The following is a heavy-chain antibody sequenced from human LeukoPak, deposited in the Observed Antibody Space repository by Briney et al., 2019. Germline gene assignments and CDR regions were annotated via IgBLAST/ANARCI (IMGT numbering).Heavy chain of an antibody. Sequence: GGSLRLSCAASGFTFSSYAMHWVRQAPGKGLEWVAVISYDGSNKYYTDSVKGRFTIPRDNSKNTLYLQMNSLRAEDTAVYYCAREGGVITMIVVVGLYYFDYWGQGTLVTVSS. D-gene: IGHD3-22*01. CDR3: AREGGVITMIVVVGLYYFDY. V-gene: IGHV3-30-3*01. CDR2: ISYDGSNK. J-gene: IGHJ4*02. CDR1: GFTFSSYA.